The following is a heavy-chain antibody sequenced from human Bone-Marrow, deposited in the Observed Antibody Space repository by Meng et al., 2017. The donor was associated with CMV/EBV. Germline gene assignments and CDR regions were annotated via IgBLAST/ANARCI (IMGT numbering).Heavy chain of an antibody. D-gene: IGHD1-26*01. CDR2: IYPGDSDT. Sequence: KVSCKGSGYSFTSYWIGWVRQMPGKGLEWMGIIYPGDSDTRYSPSFQGQVTISADKSISTAYLQWSSLKASDTAMYYCARLSLDSRSQSGSFFDYWGQGTLVTVSS. CDR3: ARLSLDSRSQSGSFFDY. J-gene: IGHJ4*02. CDR1: GYSFTSYW. V-gene: IGHV5-51*01.